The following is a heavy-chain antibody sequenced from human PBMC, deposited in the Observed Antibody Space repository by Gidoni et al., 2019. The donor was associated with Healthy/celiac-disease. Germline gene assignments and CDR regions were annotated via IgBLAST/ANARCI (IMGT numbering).Heavy chain of an antibody. Sequence: QVQLVESGGGVVQPGRSLRLSCAASGFTFSSYAMHWVRQAPGKGLEWVAVISYDGSNKYYADSVKGRFTISRDNSKNTLYLQMNSLRAEDTAVYYCARGRDTNGVHYYYGMDVWGQGTTVTVSS. CDR1: GFTFSSYA. J-gene: IGHJ6*02. CDR2: ISYDGSNK. V-gene: IGHV3-30-3*01. CDR3: ARGRDTNGVHYYYGMDV. D-gene: IGHD2-8*01.